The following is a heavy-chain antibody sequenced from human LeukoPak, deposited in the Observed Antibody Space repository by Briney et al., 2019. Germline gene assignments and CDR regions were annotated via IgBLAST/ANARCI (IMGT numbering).Heavy chain of an antibody. V-gene: IGHV1-46*01. CDR2: INPTGGST. CDR3: ARKARDSSGYFSFDY. D-gene: IGHD3-22*01. CDR1: GYTFTSYY. J-gene: IGHJ4*02. Sequence: ASVKVSCKASGYTFTSYYMHWVRQAPGQGLEWMGLINPTGGSTGYAQKFQGRVTMTRDMSTSTVYMELSSLRSEDTAVYYCARKARDSSGYFSFDYWGQGTLVTVSS.